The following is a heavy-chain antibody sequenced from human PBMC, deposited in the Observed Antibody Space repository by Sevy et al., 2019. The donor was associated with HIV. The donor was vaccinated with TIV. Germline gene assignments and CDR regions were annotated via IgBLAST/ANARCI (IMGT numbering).Heavy chain of an antibody. D-gene: IGHD3-10*01. Sequence: GGSLRLSCAASGFTFSSYSMNWVRQAPGKGLEWVSSISSSSSYIYYADSVKGRFTMSRDNAKNSLYLQMNSLRAEDTAVYYCARERITMVRGVYYYYGMDVWGQGTTVTVSS. J-gene: IGHJ6*02. V-gene: IGHV3-21*01. CDR3: ARERITMVRGVYYYYGMDV. CDR1: GFTFSSYS. CDR2: ISSSSSYI.